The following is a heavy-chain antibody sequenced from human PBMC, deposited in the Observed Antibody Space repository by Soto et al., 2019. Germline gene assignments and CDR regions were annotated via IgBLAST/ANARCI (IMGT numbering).Heavy chain of an antibody. Sequence: SDTLSLTCAVYGGSFSDYYWSWIRQPPGKGLEWIGEVNHSGSTHYNPSLKSRVTISVDTSKNQFSLNLSSVTAADTAVYYCAAVPTDHYCSGGSCYGYWGQGTLVTVSS. CDR2: VNHSGST. J-gene: IGHJ4*02. D-gene: IGHD2-15*01. CDR3: AAVPTDHYCSGGSCYGY. V-gene: IGHV4-34*01. CDR1: GGSFSDYY.